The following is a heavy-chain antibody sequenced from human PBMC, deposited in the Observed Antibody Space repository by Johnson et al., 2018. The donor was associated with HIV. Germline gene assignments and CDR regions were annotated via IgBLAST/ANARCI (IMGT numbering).Heavy chain of an antibody. CDR1: GFTFSDYY. CDR3: ANLGDYGGNNGFDI. V-gene: IGHV3-11*04. Sequence: QVQLVESGGGLVKPGGSLRLSCAASGFTFSDYYMSWIRQAPGKGLEWVSYISRSGSSIYYADSVKGRFTISRDNAKNSLYLQMNSLRTEDTAVYYWANLGDYGGNNGFDIWGQGTMVTVSS. CDR2: ISRSGSSI. D-gene: IGHD4-23*01. J-gene: IGHJ3*02.